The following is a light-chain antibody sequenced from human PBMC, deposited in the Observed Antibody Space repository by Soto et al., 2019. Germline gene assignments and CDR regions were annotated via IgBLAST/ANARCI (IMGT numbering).Light chain of an antibody. V-gene: IGLV8-61*01. CDR1: SGSVSTSYY. CDR3: VLRTATGVSV. J-gene: IGLJ2*01. CDR2: NTN. Sequence: QTVLTQEPSFSVSPGGTVTLTCGLSSGSVSTSYYPSWYQQTPGQSPRTLIYNTNSRSSGVPDRFSGSILGSKAALTITGAQTDDESDYYCVLRTATGVSVFGGGTKLTVL.